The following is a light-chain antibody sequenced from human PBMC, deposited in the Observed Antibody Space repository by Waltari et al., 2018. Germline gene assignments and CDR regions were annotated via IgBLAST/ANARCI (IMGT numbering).Light chain of an antibody. CDR2: DIG. Sequence: QSALTQPASVSGSPGQSITISCTGSSSDIGDYDYVSWYRQSPGKAPKIIIYDIGAPPSGVSDSLSGSKSGNTASLTISGLQAEDESDYYCCAYTSSSSLGVFGTGTKVTVL. J-gene: IGLJ1*01. CDR3: CAYTSSSSLGV. V-gene: IGLV2-14*03. CDR1: SSDIGDYDY.